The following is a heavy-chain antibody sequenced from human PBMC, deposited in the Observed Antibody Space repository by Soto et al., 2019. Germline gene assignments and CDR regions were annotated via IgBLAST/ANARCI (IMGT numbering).Heavy chain of an antibody. CDR2: INPNSGNI. D-gene: IGHD3-10*01. V-gene: IGHV1-8*01. Sequence: ASVKVSCKASGYTFTRYSINWVRQATGHGLEWMGWINPNSGNIGYAQRFQGRVTMTRDTAIRTAYMEVSSLRSDDTAVYYCARGRASGSYYLLDYWGQGTLVTVSS. J-gene: IGHJ4*02. CDR3: ARGRASGSYYLLDY. CDR1: GYTFTRYS.